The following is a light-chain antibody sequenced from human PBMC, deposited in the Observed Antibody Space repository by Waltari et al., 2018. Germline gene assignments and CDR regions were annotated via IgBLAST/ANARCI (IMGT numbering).Light chain of an antibody. Sequence: DIQMTQSPSSLSASVEDRVTITCRASQAISIYLNWYQHKPGKAPNLLIHGASSLQSGVPPRFSGSGSGTDFTLTITNLQPEDFATYFCQQSYQNPPFTFGPGTQVHIK. CDR1: QAISIY. J-gene: IGKJ3*01. CDR2: GAS. CDR3: QQSYQNPPFT. V-gene: IGKV1-39*01.